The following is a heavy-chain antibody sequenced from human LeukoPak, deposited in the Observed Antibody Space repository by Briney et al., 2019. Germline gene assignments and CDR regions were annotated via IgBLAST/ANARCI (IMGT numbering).Heavy chain of an antibody. CDR3: ARDLIGYSSSWYASYYFDY. CDR1: GYTFTSYY. Sequence: ASVKVSCKASGYTFTSYYMHWVRQAPGQGLEWMGIINPSGGSTSYAQKFQGRVTMTRDTSTSTVYMELSSLRSEDTAVYHCARDLIGYSSSWYASYYFDYWGQGTLVTVSS. J-gene: IGHJ4*02. D-gene: IGHD6-13*01. V-gene: IGHV1-46*01. CDR2: INPSGGST.